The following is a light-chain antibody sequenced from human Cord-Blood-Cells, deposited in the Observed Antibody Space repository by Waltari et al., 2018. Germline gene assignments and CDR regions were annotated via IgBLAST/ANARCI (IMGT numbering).Light chain of an antibody. CDR1: QSVSSN. CDR2: GAS. CDR3: QQYNNWPPWT. J-gene: IGKJ1*01. Sequence: IVMTQTPATLSLSPGESATLSCRASQSVSSNLAWYQQKPGQAPRLLIYGASTRATGIPARFSGSGSGTEFTLTISSLQSEDFAVYYCQQYNNWPPWTFGQGTKVEIK. V-gene: IGKV3-15*01.